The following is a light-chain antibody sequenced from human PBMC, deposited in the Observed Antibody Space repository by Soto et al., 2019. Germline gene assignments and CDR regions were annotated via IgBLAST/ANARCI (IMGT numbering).Light chain of an antibody. CDR2: EAN. Sequence: QSVLTQPASVSGSPGQSITISCSGSRSDIGSFNLVSWYQQHPGRAPKLIIYEANKRPSGISSRFSGSKSGNTATLTISGLQAEDEAHYYCCSYAGITTVVFGGGTKLTVL. CDR3: CSYAGITTVV. V-gene: IGLV2-23*01. J-gene: IGLJ2*01. CDR1: RSDIGSFNL.